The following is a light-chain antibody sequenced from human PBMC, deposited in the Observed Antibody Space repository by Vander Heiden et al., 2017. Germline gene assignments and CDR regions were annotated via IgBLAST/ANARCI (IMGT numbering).Light chain of an antibody. Sequence: QSVLTQPPSTSGTPGQRVTISCSGSSSNIGSNNVNWYQQFPGTAPKLLIYSNDQRPSGVPDRFSGSKSGTSASLAISGPQSEDEADYYCAAWDDTVNGWVFGGGTKLTDL. J-gene: IGLJ3*02. CDR3: AAWDDTVNGWV. CDR2: SND. V-gene: IGLV1-44*01. CDR1: SSNIGSNN.